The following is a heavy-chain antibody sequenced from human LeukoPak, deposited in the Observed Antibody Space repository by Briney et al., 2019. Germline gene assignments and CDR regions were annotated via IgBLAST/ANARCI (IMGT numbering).Heavy chain of an antibody. CDR3: ARSNDYVFDY. V-gene: IGHV5-51*01. J-gene: IGHJ4*02. CDR2: IYPGDSDI. Sequence: GESLKISCEASGYNFAAYWIGWVRQMPGKGLEWMGVIYPGDSDIRYSPSFQGQVTISADMSISTAYLQWSSLKASDTAMYYCARSNDYVFDYWGQGTLVTVSS. D-gene: IGHD4-17*01. CDR1: GYNFAAYW.